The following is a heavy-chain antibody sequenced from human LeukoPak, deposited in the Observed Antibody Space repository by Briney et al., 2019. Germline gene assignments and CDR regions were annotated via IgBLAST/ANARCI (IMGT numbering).Heavy chain of an antibody. D-gene: IGHD6-13*01. V-gene: IGHV1-18*01. CDR2: ISAYNGNT. CDR3: ARDRGPIAAAATGFDY. J-gene: IGHJ4*02. Sequence: ASVKVSCKASGYTFTSYGISWVRQAPGQGLEWMGWISAYNGNTNYAQKLQGRVTMTTDTSTSTAYMELRSLRSDDTAVCYCARDRGPIAAAATGFDYWGQGTLVTVSS. CDR1: GYTFTSYG.